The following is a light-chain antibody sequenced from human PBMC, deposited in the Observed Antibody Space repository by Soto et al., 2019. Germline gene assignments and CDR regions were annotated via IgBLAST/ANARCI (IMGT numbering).Light chain of an antibody. CDR2: AAS. V-gene: IGKV1-27*01. CDR3: QKCKVAPFT. CDR1: QDIGNF. J-gene: IGKJ4*01. Sequence: ILMTQSPSSLSAFVGDRVTITCRASQDIGNFLAWYQQKPGKVPELLIYAASTLQSGVPSRFSGSGSGTDFSLTISSLQPEDVATYYCQKCKVAPFTFGGGTKVEIK.